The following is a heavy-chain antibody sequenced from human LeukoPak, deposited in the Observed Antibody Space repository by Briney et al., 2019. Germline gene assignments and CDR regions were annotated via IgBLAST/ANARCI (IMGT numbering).Heavy chain of an antibody. CDR3: AKDPSIPRWSLDY. V-gene: IGHV3-23*01. D-gene: IGHD4-23*01. CDR1: GFTFSTYA. J-gene: IGHJ4*02. Sequence: GGSLRLSCAASGFTFSTYAMSWVRRTPGKGRGWVSAITGGGVTTYYADSVKGRFTTSTDNSKTPPYLQRDSLRAAAPACYYCAKDPSIPRWSLDYWGQGTLVTVSS. CDR2: ITGGGVTT.